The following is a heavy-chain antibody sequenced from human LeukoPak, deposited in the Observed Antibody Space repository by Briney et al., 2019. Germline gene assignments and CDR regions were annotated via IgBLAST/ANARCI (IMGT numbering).Heavy chain of an antibody. J-gene: IGHJ4*02. V-gene: IGHV1-18*01. D-gene: IGHD1-26*01. CDR2: VSGYNGDT. Sequence: ASVKVSCKASGFTFAKYGISWVRQAPGQGLELMGWVSGYNGDTNYAQSLQGRVTMTTDRSTTTAYMELRSLRPDDTAMYYCARGWWELPFDFWAQGILVTVSP. CDR3: ARGWWELPFDF. CDR1: GFTFAKYG.